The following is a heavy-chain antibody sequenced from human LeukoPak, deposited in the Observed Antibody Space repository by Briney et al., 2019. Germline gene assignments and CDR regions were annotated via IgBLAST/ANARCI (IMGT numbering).Heavy chain of an antibody. D-gene: IGHD3-22*01. Sequence: ASVKVSCKASGYTFTSYGISWVRQAPGQGLEWMGWISAYNGNTNYAQKLQGRVTMTTDTSTSTAYMELRSLRSDDTAVYYCARGGPASYYYDSSGYYYGHDAFDIWGQGTMVTVSS. J-gene: IGHJ3*02. CDR2: ISAYNGNT. CDR1: GYTFTSYG. V-gene: IGHV1-18*01. CDR3: ARGGPASYYYDSSGYYYGHDAFDI.